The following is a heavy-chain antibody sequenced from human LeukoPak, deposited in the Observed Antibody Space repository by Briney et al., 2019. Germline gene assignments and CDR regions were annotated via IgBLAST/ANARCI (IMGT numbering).Heavy chain of an antibody. CDR1: GGSISSYY. J-gene: IGHJ4*02. Sequence: SETLSLTCTVSGGSISSYYWSWIRRPPGKGLEWIGYIYYSGSTNYNPSLKSRVTISVDTSRTQFSLKLSSVTAADTAVYYCARHGYSSLYYWGQGTLVTVSS. CDR2: IYYSGST. CDR3: ARHGYSSLYY. D-gene: IGHD5-18*01. V-gene: IGHV4-59*08.